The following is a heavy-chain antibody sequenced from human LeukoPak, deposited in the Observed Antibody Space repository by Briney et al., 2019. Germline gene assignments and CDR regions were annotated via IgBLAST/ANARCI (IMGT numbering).Heavy chain of an antibody. Sequence: LETLSLTCTVSGGSISSSSYYWGWIRHPPGKGLEWIGSIYYSRSTHYNPSLKTPVTISVDTSKNQFSLRLSSVTAADTAVYYCARLPGRSSPQSWFDPWGQGTLVTVSS. J-gene: IGHJ5*02. CDR2: IYYSRST. D-gene: IGHD2-2*01. CDR3: ARLPGRSSPQSWFDP. V-gene: IGHV4-39*01. CDR1: GGSISSSSYY.